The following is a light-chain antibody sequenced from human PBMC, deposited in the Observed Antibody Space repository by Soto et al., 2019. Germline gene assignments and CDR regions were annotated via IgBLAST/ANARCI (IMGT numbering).Light chain of an antibody. V-gene: IGLV2-8*01. J-gene: IGLJ3*02. Sequence: QPVLTQPPSASGSPGQSVTISCTGTSSDVGAYNYVSWYQQHPGKAPKLMIYEVNKRPSGVPDRFSGSKSGNTASLTVSGLQAEDEDDFYCSSYAGSNNLVFGGGTQLTVL. CDR2: EVN. CDR3: SSYAGSNNLV. CDR1: SSDVGAYNY.